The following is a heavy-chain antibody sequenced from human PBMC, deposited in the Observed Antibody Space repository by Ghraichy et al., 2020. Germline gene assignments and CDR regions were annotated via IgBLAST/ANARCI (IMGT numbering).Heavy chain of an antibody. D-gene: IGHD2-15*01. CDR3: AKDFLFLGYCSGGSCPVNWFDP. Sequence: SCAASGFTFSSYAMSWVRQAPGKGLEWVSAISGSGGSTYYADSVKGRFTISRDNSKNTLYLQMNSLRAEDTAVYYCAKDFLFLGYCSGGSCPVNWFDPWGQGTLVTVSS. J-gene: IGHJ5*02. CDR2: ISGSGGST. V-gene: IGHV3-23*01. CDR1: GFTFSSYA.